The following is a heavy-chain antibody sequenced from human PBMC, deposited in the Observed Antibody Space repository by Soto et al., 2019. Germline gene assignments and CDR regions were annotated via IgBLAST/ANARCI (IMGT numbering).Heavy chain of an antibody. Sequence: SVKVSCKASGYTFTGYYMHWVRQAPGQGLEWIGWIVVGSGNTNYAQKFQERVTITRDMSTSTAYMELSSLRSEDTAVYYCAALPLYGGNDYWGQGTLVTVSS. CDR3: AALPLYGGNDY. V-gene: IGHV1-58*02. J-gene: IGHJ4*02. D-gene: IGHD4-17*01. CDR1: GYTFTGYY. CDR2: IVVGSGNT.